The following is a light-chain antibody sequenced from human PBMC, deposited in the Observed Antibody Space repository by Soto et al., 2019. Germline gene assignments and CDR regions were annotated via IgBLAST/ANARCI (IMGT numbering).Light chain of an antibody. CDR1: QNISTW. V-gene: IGKV1-5*01. J-gene: IGKJ2*01. Sequence: DIQMTQSPSTLSVSVGDRVTITCRAIQNISTWLAWYQQKPGKAPKVLIYDASSLESGVPSRFSGSGSGTEFTLTISSLQADDFATYYCQQHNGYFGQGTKLEIK. CDR3: QQHNGY. CDR2: DAS.